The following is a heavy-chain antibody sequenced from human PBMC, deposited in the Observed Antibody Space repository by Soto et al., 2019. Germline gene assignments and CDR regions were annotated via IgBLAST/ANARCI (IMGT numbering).Heavy chain of an antibody. Sequence: SETLSLTCTVSGGSISSGGYYWSWIRQHPGKGLEWIGYIYYSGSTYYNPSLKSRVTISVDTSKNQFSLKLSSVTAADTAVYYCARAGTGTLDYWGQGTLVTVSS. J-gene: IGHJ4*02. CDR2: IYYSGST. CDR1: GGSISSGGYY. CDR3: ARAGTGTLDY. V-gene: IGHV4-31*03. D-gene: IGHD1-7*01.